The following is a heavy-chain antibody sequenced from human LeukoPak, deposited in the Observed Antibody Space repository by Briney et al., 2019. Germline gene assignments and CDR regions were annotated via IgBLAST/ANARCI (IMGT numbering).Heavy chain of an antibody. CDR1: GYTFTSYD. CDR3: ARGGVTVTTGSWYYYYYYMDV. Sequence: ASVTVSCKASGYTFTSYDINWVRQATGQGLEWMGWMNPNSGNTGYAQKFQGRVTMTRNTSISTAYMELSSLRSDDTAVYYCARGGVTVTTGSWYYYYYYMDVWGKGTTVTVSS. V-gene: IGHV1-8*01. CDR2: MNPNSGNT. D-gene: IGHD4-11*01. J-gene: IGHJ6*03.